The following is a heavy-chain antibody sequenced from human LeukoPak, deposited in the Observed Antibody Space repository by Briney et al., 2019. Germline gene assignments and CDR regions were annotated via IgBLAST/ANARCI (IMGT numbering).Heavy chain of an antibody. CDR3: ARERRGLAYCGGDCIT. CDR1: GYTFTSYY. J-gene: IGHJ5*02. V-gene: IGHV1-46*01. D-gene: IGHD2-21*02. Sequence: ASVTVSCTASGYTFTSYYMHWVRQAPGQGLEWMGIINPSGGSTSYAQKFQGRVTMTRDTSTSTVYMELSSLRSEDTAVYYCARERRGLAYCGGDCITWGQGTLVTVSS. CDR2: INPSGGST.